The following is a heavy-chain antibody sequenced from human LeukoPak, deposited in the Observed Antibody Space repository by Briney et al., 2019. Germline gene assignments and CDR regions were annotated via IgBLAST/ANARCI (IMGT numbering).Heavy chain of an antibody. CDR1: GFTFSSHR. CDR2: INFDGSST. V-gene: IGHV3-74*01. CDR3: AKGGGSGSYFLYFDY. D-gene: IGHD1-26*01. Sequence: GGSLRLSCAASGFTFSSHRMHWVRQAPGKGLVWVSRINFDGSSTSYADSVKGRFTISRDNSKNTVYLQMNSLRAEDTAVYYCAKGGGSGSYFLYFDYWGQGTLVTVSS. J-gene: IGHJ4*02.